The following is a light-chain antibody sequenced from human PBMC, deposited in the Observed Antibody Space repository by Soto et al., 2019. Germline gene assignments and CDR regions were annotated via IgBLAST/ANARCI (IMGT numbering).Light chain of an antibody. Sequence: EIVLTQSPGTLSLSPGERATLSCRASHSVSSNLAWYQQKPGQAPRLLIYGASSRATGIPDRFSGSGSGTDFTLTISRLEPDDFAVFYCQQYGTSEIIFGQGTRLEIK. CDR1: HSVSSN. J-gene: IGKJ5*01. V-gene: IGKV3-20*01. CDR3: QQYGTSEII. CDR2: GAS.